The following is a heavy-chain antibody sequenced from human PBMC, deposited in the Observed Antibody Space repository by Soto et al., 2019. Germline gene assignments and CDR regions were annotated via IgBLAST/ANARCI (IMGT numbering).Heavy chain of an antibody. J-gene: IGHJ6*03. CDR3: ARRYSGDDRTDYYYYYMDV. V-gene: IGHV4-59*01. CDR1: GGSISSYY. CDR2: IYYSGST. Sequence: SETLSLTCTVSGGSISSYYWSWIRQPPGKGLEWIGYIYYSGSTNYNPSLKSRVTISVDTSKNQFSLKLSSVTAADTAVYYCARRYSGDDRTDYYYYYMDVWGKGTTVTVSS. D-gene: IGHD5-12*01.